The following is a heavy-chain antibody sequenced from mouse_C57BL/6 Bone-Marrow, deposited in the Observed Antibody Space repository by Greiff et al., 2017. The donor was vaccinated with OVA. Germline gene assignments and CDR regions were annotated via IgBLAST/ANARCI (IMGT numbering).Heavy chain of an antibody. CDR1: GFTFNTYA. Sequence: EVQGVESGGGLVQPKGSLKLSCAASGFTFNTYAMHWVRQAPGTGLEWVARIRSKSINYETYYADSVKDRLTISRDDSQIMLYLQMNNLKTEDTAMYYCVRDLPYYYGSSHWYFDVWGTGTTVTVSS. J-gene: IGHJ1*03. CDR3: VRDLPYYYGSSHWYFDV. V-gene: IGHV10-3*01. CDR2: IRSKSINYET. D-gene: IGHD1-1*01.